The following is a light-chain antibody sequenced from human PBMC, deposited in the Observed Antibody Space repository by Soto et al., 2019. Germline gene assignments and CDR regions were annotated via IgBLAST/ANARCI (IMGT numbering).Light chain of an antibody. V-gene: IGKV3-20*01. Sequence: EIVLTQSPGTLSLSPGERATLSCRASQSVSSRYLAWYQQKPGQAPRLLIYDASYRAPGIPDRFSGSGSGTAFTLTISRLEPEDFAFYYCQQYGSSYTFGPGTKVDIK. CDR1: QSVSSRY. CDR3: QQYGSSYT. CDR2: DAS. J-gene: IGKJ3*01.